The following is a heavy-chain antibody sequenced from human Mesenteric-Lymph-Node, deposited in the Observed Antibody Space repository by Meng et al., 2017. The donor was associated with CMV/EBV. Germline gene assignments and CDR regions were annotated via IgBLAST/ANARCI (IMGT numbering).Heavy chain of an antibody. J-gene: IGHJ4*02. CDR2: ISSSSSYI. CDR3: ARVQNDYNKYAWGLSDY. D-gene: IGHD4-11*01. CDR1: GFTFGDYG. Sequence: GGSLRLSCTASGFTFGDYGMNWVRQAPGKGLEWVSSISSSSSYIYYADSVKGRFTISRDNAKNSLYLQMNSLRAEDTAVYYCARVQNDYNKYAWGLSDYWGQGTLVTVSS. V-gene: IGHV3-21*01.